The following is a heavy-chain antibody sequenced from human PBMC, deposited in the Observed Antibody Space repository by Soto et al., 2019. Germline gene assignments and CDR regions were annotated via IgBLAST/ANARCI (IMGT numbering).Heavy chain of an antibody. D-gene: IGHD2-15*01. CDR3: ARDDCSGGSCYSGGWFDP. CDR1: GGTFSSYA. Sequence: QVQLVQSGAEVKKPGSSVKVSCKASGGTFSSYAISWVRQAPGQGLEWMGGIIPIFGTANYAQKFQGRVTITADESTSTADMELSSLRSEDTAVYYCARDDCSGGSCYSGGWFDPWGQGTLVTVSS. V-gene: IGHV1-69*01. J-gene: IGHJ5*02. CDR2: IIPIFGTA.